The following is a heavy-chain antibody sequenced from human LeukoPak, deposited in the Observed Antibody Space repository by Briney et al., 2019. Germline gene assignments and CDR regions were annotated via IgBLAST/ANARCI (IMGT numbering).Heavy chain of an antibody. J-gene: IGHJ5*02. Sequence: GGSLRLSCAASGFTFSSYAMSWVRPAPGKGLEWVSAISGSGGSTYYADSVKGRFTISRDNSKNTLYLQMNSLRAKDTAVYYCAKSSPDWSDFYPWGQGTLVTVSS. CDR2: ISGSGGST. V-gene: IGHV3-23*01. D-gene: IGHD3-9*01. CDR3: AKSSPDWSDFYP. CDR1: GFTFSSYA.